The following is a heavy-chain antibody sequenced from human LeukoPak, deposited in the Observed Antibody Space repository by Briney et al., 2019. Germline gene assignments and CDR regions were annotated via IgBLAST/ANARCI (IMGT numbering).Heavy chain of an antibody. V-gene: IGHV5-51*01. D-gene: IGHD1-1*01. CDR2: IYPGDSVT. J-gene: IGHJ4*02. CDR1: GYSFTSSW. CDR3: ARYTDHYYFDY. Sequence: GESLKISCKGSGYSFTSSWIGWVRQMPGKGLEWMGIIYPGDSVTRYGPSFQGQVTISADKSISTAYLQWSSLNTSDTAMYYCARYTDHYYFDYWGQGTLVTVSS.